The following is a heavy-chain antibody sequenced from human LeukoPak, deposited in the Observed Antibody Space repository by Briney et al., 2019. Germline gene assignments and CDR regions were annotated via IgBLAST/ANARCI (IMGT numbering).Heavy chain of an antibody. D-gene: IGHD3-22*01. CDR2: IYTSGST. V-gene: IGHV4-4*07. Sequence: SETLSLTCTVSGVSISSYYWSWIRQPAGKGLEWIGRIYTSGSTNYNPSLKSRVTMSVDTSKNQFSLKLSSVPAADTAVYYCARDVGVVVMSPSDAFDIWGQGTMVTVSS. CDR1: GVSISSYY. CDR3: ARDVGVVVMSPSDAFDI. J-gene: IGHJ3*02.